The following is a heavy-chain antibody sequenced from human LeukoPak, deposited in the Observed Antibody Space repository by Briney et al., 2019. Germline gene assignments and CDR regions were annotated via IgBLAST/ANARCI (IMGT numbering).Heavy chain of an antibody. CDR3: AKLTISAAGTVSSYYNGMDV. V-gene: IGHV3-23*01. Sequence: PGGSLRLSCAASGFTFSSYAMSWVRQAPGKGLEWVSGISCGGGTTYYADSVKGRFTISRDNSKSTLYLQMNSLRAEDTAVYFCAKLTISAAGTVSSYYNGMDVWGRGTTVTVSS. CDR1: GFTFSSYA. J-gene: IGHJ6*02. D-gene: IGHD6-13*01. CDR2: ISCGGGTT.